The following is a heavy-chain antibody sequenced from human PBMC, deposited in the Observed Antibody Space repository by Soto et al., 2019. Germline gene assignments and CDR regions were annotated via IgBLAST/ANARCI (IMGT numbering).Heavy chain of an antibody. CDR1: GFTFSSYA. D-gene: IGHD6-19*01. Sequence: GGSLRLSCAASGFTFSSYAMHWVRQAPGKGLEWVAVISYDGSNKYYADSVKGRFTISRDNSKNTLYLQMNSLRAEDTAVYYCASRSSGWYALPYYYYGMDVWGQGTTVTRLL. J-gene: IGHJ6*02. V-gene: IGHV3-30-3*01. CDR3: ASRSSGWYALPYYYYGMDV. CDR2: ISYDGSNK.